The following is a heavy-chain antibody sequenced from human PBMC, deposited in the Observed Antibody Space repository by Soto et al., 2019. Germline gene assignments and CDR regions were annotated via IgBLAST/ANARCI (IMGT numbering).Heavy chain of an antibody. D-gene: IGHD6-19*01. CDR1: GYTFTSYG. Sequence: ASVKVSCKASGYTFTSYGISWVRQAPGQGLEWMGRIDPSDSYTNYSPSFQGHVTISADKSISTAYLQWSSLKASDTAMYYCARGRGVIAVAGNNWFDPWGQGTLVTVS. CDR3: ARGRGVIAVAGNNWFDP. J-gene: IGHJ5*02. CDR2: IDPSDSYT. V-gene: IGHV5-10-1*01.